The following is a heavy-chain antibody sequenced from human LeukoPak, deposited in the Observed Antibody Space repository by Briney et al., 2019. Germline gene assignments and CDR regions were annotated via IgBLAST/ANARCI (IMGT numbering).Heavy chain of an antibody. CDR1: GYTFTGYY. CDR3: ARDRGTKQWLVGWFDP. Sequence: ASVKVSCKASGYTFTGYYMHWVRQAPGQGPEWMGWINPNSGDTNDAQKFQGRVTMTRDTSISTAYMELSRLRSDDTAVYSCARDRGTKQWLVGWFDPWGQGTLVAVSS. V-gene: IGHV1-2*02. D-gene: IGHD6-19*01. J-gene: IGHJ5*02. CDR2: INPNSGDT.